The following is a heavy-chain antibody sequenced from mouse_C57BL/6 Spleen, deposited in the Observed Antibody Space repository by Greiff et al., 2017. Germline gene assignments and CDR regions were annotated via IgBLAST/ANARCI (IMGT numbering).Heavy chain of an antibody. D-gene: IGHD4-1*01. CDR1: GYTFTSYW. CDR2: IYPGSGST. Sequence: QVQLQQPGAELVKPGASVTMSCKASGYTFTSYWITWVKQRPGQGLEWIGDIYPGSGSTNYNEKFKSKATLNVDTSSSTAYMQLSSLTSEDTAVYYCARGDLGWYFDVWGTGTTVTVSS. CDR3: ARGDLGWYFDV. J-gene: IGHJ1*03. V-gene: IGHV1-55*01.